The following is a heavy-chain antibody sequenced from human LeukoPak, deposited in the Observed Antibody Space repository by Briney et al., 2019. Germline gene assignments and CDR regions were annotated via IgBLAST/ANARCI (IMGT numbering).Heavy chain of an antibody. CDR2: ISYDGSNK. V-gene: IGHV3-30*18. Sequence: GGSLRLSCAASGFTFSSYGMHWVRQAPGKGLEWVAVISYDGSNKYYADSVKGRLTIYRDNSKNTLYLQMNSLRAEDTAVYYCAKLHAPADCSSTSCYAWNWFDPWGQGTLVTVSS. CDR3: AKLHAPADCSSTSCYAWNWFDP. D-gene: IGHD2-2*01. J-gene: IGHJ5*02. CDR1: GFTFSSYG.